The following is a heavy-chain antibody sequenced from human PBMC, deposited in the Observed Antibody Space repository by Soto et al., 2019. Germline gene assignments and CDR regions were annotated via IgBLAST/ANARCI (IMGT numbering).Heavy chain of an antibody. CDR1: GGSVSSGTYF. CDR2: IYYSGST. V-gene: IGHV4-61*01. J-gene: IGHJ6*02. Sequence: PSETLSLTCTVSGGSVSSGTYFWSWIRQSPGKGLEWIAYIYYSGSTNYNPSLQRRSTISVDTSKSQVSLTLTYVTAADAAVHYCARSPNYYYYGFDVWGQGTTVTVSS. CDR3: ARSPNYYYYGFDV.